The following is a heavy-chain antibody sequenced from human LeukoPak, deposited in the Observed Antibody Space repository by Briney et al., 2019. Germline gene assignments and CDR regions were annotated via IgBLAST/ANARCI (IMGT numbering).Heavy chain of an antibody. J-gene: IGHJ4*02. D-gene: IGHD3-22*01. CDR2: IHYSGTT. CDR1: GGSVSSYY. V-gene: IGHV4-59*02. Sequence: SETLSLTCTVPGGSVSSYYWSWIRQPPGKGLEWIGYIHYSGTTNSNPSLKSRVTISVDTSKNQFSLKLRSVTAADTAVYYCARDLVGSSGYYAGFDNWGQGTLVTVSS. CDR3: ARDLVGSSGYYAGFDN.